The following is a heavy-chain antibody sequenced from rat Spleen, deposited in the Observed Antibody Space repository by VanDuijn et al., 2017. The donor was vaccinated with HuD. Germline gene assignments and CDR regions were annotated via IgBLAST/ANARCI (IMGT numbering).Heavy chain of an antibody. D-gene: IGHD1-6*01. CDR2: ISTGGGNT. CDR3: ARQGYTTDWFAY. Sequence: EVQLVKSGGGLVQPGRSLKLSCAASGFTFSNYGMAWVRQTPTKGLEWVASISTGGGNTYYRDSVKGRFTISRDNAKNTQYLQMNRLKSEDTATYYCARQGYTTDWFAYWGQGTLVTVSS. J-gene: IGHJ3*01. CDR1: GFTFSNYG. V-gene: IGHV5S14*01.